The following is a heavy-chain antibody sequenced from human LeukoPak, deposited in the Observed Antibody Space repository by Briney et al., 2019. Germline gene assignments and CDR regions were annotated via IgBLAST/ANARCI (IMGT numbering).Heavy chain of an antibody. CDR2: IYTSGST. D-gene: IGHD5-18*01. CDR1: GGSISSYY. J-gene: IGHJ4*02. V-gene: IGHV4-4*07. CDR3: ARARRGYSYGQTPFDY. Sequence: SETLSLTCTVYGGSISSYYWSWIRQPAGKGLEWIRRIYTSGSTNYNPSLKSRFTMSVDTSKNQFSLKLSSVTAADTAVYYCARARRGYSYGQTPFDYWGQGTLVTVSS.